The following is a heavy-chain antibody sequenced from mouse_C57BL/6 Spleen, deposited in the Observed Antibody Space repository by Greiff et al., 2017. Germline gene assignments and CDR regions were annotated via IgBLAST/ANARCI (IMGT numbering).Heavy chain of an antibody. D-gene: IGHD2-1*01. V-gene: IGHV5-4*03. CDR3: ARVVTTGGFFDY. J-gene: IGHJ2*01. Sequence: EVKLMESGGGLVKPGGSLKLSCAASGFTFSSYAMSWVRQTPEKRLEWVATISDGGSYTYYPDNVKGRFTISRDNAKNNLYLQMSHLKSEDTAMYYCARVVTTGGFFDYWGQGTTLTVSS. CDR2: ISDGGSYT. CDR1: GFTFSSYA.